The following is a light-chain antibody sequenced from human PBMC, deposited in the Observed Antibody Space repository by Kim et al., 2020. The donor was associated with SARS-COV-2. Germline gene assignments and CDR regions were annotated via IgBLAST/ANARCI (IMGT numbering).Light chain of an antibody. CDR1: QGISSA. CDR3: QQFNSYFFT. V-gene: IGKV1-13*02. J-gene: IGKJ3*01. CDR2: DAS. Sequence: AVQLTQSPSSLSASVGDRVTITCRASQGISSALAWYQQKPGKAPKLLIYDASSLESGVPSRFSGSGSGTDFTLTISSLQPEDFATYYCQQFNSYFFTFGPGTKVDIK.